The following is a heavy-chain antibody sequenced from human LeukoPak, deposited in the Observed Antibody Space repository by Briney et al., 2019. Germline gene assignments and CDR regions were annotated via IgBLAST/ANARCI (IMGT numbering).Heavy chain of an antibody. V-gene: IGHV4-39*01. CDR2: IYYSQST. CDR1: GGSISSYY. D-gene: IGHD5-12*01. Sequence: SETLSLTCTVSGGSISSYYWGWIRQPPGKGLEWIGSIYYSQSTYYNPSLKSRVTISVDTSKNQFSLKLSSVTAADTAVYYCARPVNSGYDAFNIWGQGTMVTVSS. J-gene: IGHJ3*02. CDR3: ARPVNSGYDAFNI.